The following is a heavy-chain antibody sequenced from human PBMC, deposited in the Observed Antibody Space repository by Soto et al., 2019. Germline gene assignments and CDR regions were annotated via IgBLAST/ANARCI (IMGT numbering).Heavy chain of an antibody. J-gene: IGHJ4*02. CDR1: GFTFSNYE. V-gene: IGHV3-64*02. D-gene: IGHD3-22*01. Sequence: PGGSLRLSCAASGFTFSNYEMHWVRQAPGKGLEYVSGISSSGAHTDYAESVKGRFTISRDNSKDTLYLQMNSPRAEDTALYYCAKVVYDSSGLAFDYWGQGTLVTVSS. CDR2: ISSSGAHT. CDR3: AKVVYDSSGLAFDY.